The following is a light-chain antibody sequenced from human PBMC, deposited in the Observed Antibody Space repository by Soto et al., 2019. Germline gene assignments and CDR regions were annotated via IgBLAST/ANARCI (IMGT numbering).Light chain of an antibody. Sequence: QSVLTQPPSVSGAPGQRIPISSTGSSSNIREDFDVYLYQQLTGAAPKLLIYGNTDRPSGVPDRYSGTKSGTSASLAITGLQAEDEADYYCQSYDSSVTGVFGTGAKVTVL. CDR3: QSYDSSVTGV. CDR1: SSNIREDFD. CDR2: GNT. V-gene: IGLV1-40*01. J-gene: IGLJ1*01.